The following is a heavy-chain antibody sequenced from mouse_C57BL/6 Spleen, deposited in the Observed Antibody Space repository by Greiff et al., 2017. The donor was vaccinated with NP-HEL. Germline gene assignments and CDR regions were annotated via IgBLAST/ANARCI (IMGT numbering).Heavy chain of an antibody. CDR2: INPSSGYT. J-gene: IGHJ3*01. V-gene: IGHV1-4*01. D-gene: IGHD6-1*01. CDR3: ARGGLAAEGFAY. Sequence: VQLQQSGAELARPGASVKMSCKASGYTFTSYTMHWVKQRPGQGLEWIGYINPSSGYTKYNQKFKDKATLTADKSSSTAYMQLSSLTSEDSAVYYCARGGLAAEGFAYWGQGTLVTVSA. CDR1: GYTFTSYT.